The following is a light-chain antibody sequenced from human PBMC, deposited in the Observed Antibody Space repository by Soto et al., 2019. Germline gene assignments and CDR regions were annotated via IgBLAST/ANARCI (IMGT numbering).Light chain of an antibody. CDR2: DAS. J-gene: IGKJ1*01. Sequence: DIQMTQSPSTLSASVGDRVTITCRASQSISSWLAWYQQKPGKAPKLLIYDASSLESGVPSRFSGSGSGTEFTRTIRSLQPDDFATYYCQQYNSYSETFGQGTKVEIK. CDR3: QQYNSYSET. CDR1: QSISSW. V-gene: IGKV1-5*01.